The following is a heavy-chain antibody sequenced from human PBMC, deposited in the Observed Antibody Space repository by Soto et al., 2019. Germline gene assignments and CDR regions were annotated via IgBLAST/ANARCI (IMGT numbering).Heavy chain of an antibody. D-gene: IGHD3-3*01. CDR1: GFTFSASV. Sequence: QVLLVESGGGVVQPGGSLRLSCAASGFTFSASVMHWVRQAPGKGLEWMAILSYGAKNKYYEDSVKGRFTISRDISESTLYLQMDSLRTEDTAVYYCVREEFEDGRGHFTNWGQGTLVSVSS. V-gene: IGHV3-30*03. J-gene: IGHJ4*02. CDR3: VREEFEDGRGHFTN. CDR2: LSYGAKNK.